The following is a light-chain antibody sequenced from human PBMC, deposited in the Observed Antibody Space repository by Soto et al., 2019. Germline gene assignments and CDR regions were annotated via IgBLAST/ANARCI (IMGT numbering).Light chain of an antibody. J-gene: IGKJ1*01. CDR3: QQYNSYLWT. Sequence: DIQMTQSPSTLSASVGDRVTITCRASQSISSWLAWYQQKPGKAPKLLIYKASSLESGVPSRFSGSGSGTEFTLTLSSLQPDDFATYDCQQYNSYLWTFGQGTKVEIK. CDR1: QSISSW. CDR2: KAS. V-gene: IGKV1-5*03.